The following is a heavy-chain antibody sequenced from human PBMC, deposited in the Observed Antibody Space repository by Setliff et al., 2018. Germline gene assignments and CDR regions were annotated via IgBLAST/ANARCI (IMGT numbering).Heavy chain of an antibody. CDR3: ARDADNYDTSENPIFDY. Sequence: RASVKVSCKASGYTFTNYGISWVRQAPGQGLEWMAYINAYNGDTYYAENLQVRVTVSTDTSTTTTYMELRNLRSDDTAVYYCARDADNYDTSENPIFDYWGQGTLVTVSS. CDR1: GYTFTNYG. J-gene: IGHJ4*02. CDR2: INAYNGDT. V-gene: IGHV1-18*01. D-gene: IGHD3-22*01.